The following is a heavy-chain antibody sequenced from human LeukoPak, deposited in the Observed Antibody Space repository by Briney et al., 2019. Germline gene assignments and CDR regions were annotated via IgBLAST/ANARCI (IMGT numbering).Heavy chain of an antibody. Sequence: SETLSLTCTVSGGSISSSSYYCSWVRQPPGKGLEWIGYIFYSGSTNYNPSLKSRVTMSVDTSKNQFSLKLSSVTAADTAVYYCARHTMTTVDGMDVWGQGTTVTVSS. CDR3: ARHTMTTVDGMDV. CDR1: GGSISSSSYY. CDR2: IFYSGST. D-gene: IGHD4-23*01. J-gene: IGHJ6*02. V-gene: IGHV4-61*01.